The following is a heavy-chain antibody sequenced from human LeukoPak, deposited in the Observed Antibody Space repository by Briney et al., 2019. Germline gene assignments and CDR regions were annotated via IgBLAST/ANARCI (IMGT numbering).Heavy chain of an antibody. V-gene: IGHV4-59*01. Sequence: SETLSLTCTVSGGSISTYYWNWIRQPPGKGLEWIGYIYYTGSTNYNPSLKSRVTTSADTSKNQFSLKLSSVTAADTAVYYCARAAAYSYASRSGAFDIWGQGTMVTVSS. CDR2: IYYTGST. CDR3: ARAAAYSYASRSGAFDI. J-gene: IGHJ3*02. D-gene: IGHD5-18*01. CDR1: GGSISTYY.